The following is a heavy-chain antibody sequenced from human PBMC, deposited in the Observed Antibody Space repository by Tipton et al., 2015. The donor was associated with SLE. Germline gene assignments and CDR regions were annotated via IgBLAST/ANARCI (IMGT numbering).Heavy chain of an antibody. J-gene: IGHJ4*02. D-gene: IGHD3-10*02. CDR3: ATYVKGVGGRGY. V-gene: IGHV4-59*11. Sequence: TLSLTCTVSGAFITGHFLNWIRQSPGKGLEWIGYISYNGGTAYNPSLQSRVSISIDTSKNQFSLKVTSMTVADTAIYFCATYVKGVGGRGYWGQGTLVTVSS. CDR2: ISYNGGT. CDR1: GAFITGHF.